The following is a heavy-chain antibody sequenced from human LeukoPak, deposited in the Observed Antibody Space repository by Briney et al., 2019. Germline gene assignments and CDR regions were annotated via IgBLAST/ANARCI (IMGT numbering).Heavy chain of an antibody. CDR3: ARDGTTGTTI. V-gene: IGHV4-39*07. CDR1: GGSISSSSYY. CDR2: IYYSGST. D-gene: IGHD1-7*01. J-gene: IGHJ4*02. Sequence: SETLSLTCTVSGGSISSSSYYWGWIRQPPGKGLEWIGSIYYSGSTNYNPSLKSRVTISVDTSKNQFSLKLSSVTAADTAVYYCARDGTTGTTIWGQGTLVTVSS.